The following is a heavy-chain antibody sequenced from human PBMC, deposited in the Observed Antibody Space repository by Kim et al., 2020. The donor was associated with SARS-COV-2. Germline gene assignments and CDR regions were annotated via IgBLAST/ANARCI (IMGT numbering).Heavy chain of an antibody. V-gene: IGHV4-30-2*01. J-gene: IGHJ5*02. CDR2: IYHSGST. CDR1: GGSISSGGYS. D-gene: IGHD3-10*01. Sequence: SETLSLTCAVSGGSISSGGYSWSWIRQPPGKGLEWIGYIYHSGSTYYNPSLKSRVTISVDRSKNQFSLKLSSVTAADTAGYYCARDRGPPISFWFDPWGQGTLVTVSS. CDR3: ARDRGPPISFWFDP.